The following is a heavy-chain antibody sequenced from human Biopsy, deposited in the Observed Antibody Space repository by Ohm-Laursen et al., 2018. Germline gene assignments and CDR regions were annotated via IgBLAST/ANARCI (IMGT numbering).Heavy chain of an antibody. J-gene: IGHJ6*02. CDR3: ARNVRLEMTDHSGVTTYSRYFAMDA. CDR2: ISPSSTTI. D-gene: IGHD1-1*01. CDR1: GFTFTDYD. Sequence: SLRLSCAASGFTFTDYDISWVRHVPGQGLEWLVLISPSSTTIYYADSVRGRFFISRDDAKNSVFLEMSSLRADDTALYFCARNVRLEMTDHSGVTTYSRYFAMDAWGRGTTVTVSS. V-gene: IGHV3-11*01.